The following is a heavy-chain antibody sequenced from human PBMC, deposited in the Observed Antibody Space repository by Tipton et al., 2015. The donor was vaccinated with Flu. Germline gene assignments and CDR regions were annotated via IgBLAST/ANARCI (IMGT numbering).Heavy chain of an antibody. CDR3: AREGNSGWFFDS. D-gene: IGHD6-19*01. CDR1: GDSIGSDYY. J-gene: IGHJ4*02. CDR2: IHRSGNT. V-gene: IGHV4-38-2*02. Sequence: TLSLTCSVSGDSIGSDYYWGWIRQPPGKGLEWLGNIHRSGNTYYNSSLKSRVTISLDKSKNQFSLRLVSMTATDTAVYYCAREGNSGWFFDSWSQGTLLTVSS.